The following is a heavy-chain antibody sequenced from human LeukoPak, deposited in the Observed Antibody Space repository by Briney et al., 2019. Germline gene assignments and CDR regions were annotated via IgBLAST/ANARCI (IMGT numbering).Heavy chain of an antibody. CDR1: GFTFSSYW. CDR2: ISGSGGST. D-gene: IGHD3-10*01. J-gene: IGHJ4*02. V-gene: IGHV3-23*01. CDR3: AKVLYGSGSYYFSYFDY. Sequence: GGSLRLSCAASGFTFSSYWMSWVRQAPGKGLEWVSAISGSGGSTYYADSVKGRFTISRDNSKNTLYLQMNSLRAEDTAVYYCAKVLYGSGSYYFSYFDYWGQGTLVTVSS.